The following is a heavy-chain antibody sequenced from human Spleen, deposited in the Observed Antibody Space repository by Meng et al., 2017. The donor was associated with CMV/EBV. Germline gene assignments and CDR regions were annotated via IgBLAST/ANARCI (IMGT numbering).Heavy chain of an antibody. CDR3: SRGAAAYKSGRS. CDR1: GGSFSNYY. CDR2: IHPSGST. J-gene: IGHJ5*02. V-gene: IGHV4-34*01. D-gene: IGHD2-2*01. Sequence: QVLPPRWAPDLFKPSAPLSPPSGFYGGSFSNYYWSWIRQSPRQGLEWIGEIHPSGSTYYTPSLNSRVTMSVDTSKNQFSLNLRSVTAADTAVYYCSRGAAAYKSGRSWGQGTLVTVSS.